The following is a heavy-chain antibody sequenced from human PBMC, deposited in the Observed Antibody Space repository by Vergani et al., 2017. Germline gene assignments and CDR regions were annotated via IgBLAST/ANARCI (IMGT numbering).Heavy chain of an antibody. CDR1: GYTFTSYG. J-gene: IGHJ4*02. CDR3: ARPVRLRGRSTSGFEGLFDY. CDR2: ISAYNGNT. D-gene: IGHD2-2*01. Sequence: QVQLVQSGAEVKKPGASVKVSCKASGYTFTSYGISWVRQAPGHGLEWMGWISAYNGNTNYAQKLQGRVTMTTDTSTRTAYIELRSLRSDDKAVYYCARPVRLRGRSTSGFEGLFDYWGQGTLVTVSS. V-gene: IGHV1-18*01.